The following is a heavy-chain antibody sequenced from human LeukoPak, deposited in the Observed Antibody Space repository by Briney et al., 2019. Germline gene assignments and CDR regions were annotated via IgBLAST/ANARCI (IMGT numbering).Heavy chain of an antibody. Sequence: GASVKVSCKASGYTFTSYYMHWVRQAPGQGLEWMGIINPSGGSTSYAQKFQGRVTMARDTSTSTVYMELSSLRSEDTAVYYCARGYSSSWYALKRERFDPWGQGTLVTVSS. J-gene: IGHJ5*02. V-gene: IGHV1-46*01. CDR3: ARGYSSSWYALKRERFDP. CDR2: INPSGGST. CDR1: GYTFTSYY. D-gene: IGHD6-13*01.